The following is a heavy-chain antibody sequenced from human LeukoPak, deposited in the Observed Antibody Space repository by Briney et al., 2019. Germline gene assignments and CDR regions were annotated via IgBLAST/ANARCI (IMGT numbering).Heavy chain of an antibody. V-gene: IGHV3-23*01. CDR2: ISGSGGST. CDR3: AKVPYYYGSGSYDSGMDV. Sequence: PGGSLRLSRAASGFTFSSYAMSWVRQAPGKGLEWVSAISGSGGSTYYADSVKGRFTISRDNSKNTLYLQMNSLRAEDTAVYYCAKVPYYYGSGSYDSGMDVWGKGTTVTVSS. J-gene: IGHJ6*04. CDR1: GFTFSSYA. D-gene: IGHD3-10*01.